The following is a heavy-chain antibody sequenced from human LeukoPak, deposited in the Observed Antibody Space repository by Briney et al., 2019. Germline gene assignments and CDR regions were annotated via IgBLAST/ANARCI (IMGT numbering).Heavy chain of an antibody. Sequence: SETLSLTCTVSGGSVSSGSYYWSWIRQPPGKGLEWIGYIYYSGSTNYNPSLKSRVTISVDKSKNQFSLKLSSVTAADTAVYYCARTSDSGDFDYWGQGTLVTVSS. V-gene: IGHV4-61*01. CDR2: IYYSGST. D-gene: IGHD3-22*01. J-gene: IGHJ4*02. CDR1: GGSVSSGSYY. CDR3: ARTSDSGDFDY.